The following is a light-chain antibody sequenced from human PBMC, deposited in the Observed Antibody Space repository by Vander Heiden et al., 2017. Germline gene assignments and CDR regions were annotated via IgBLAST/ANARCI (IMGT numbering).Light chain of an antibody. CDR3: LLSYSGARLVV. CDR1: TGAVNSGPY. J-gene: IGLJ2*01. CDR2: DTS. Sequence: QAVVTQEPSLTVSPGGTVTLTCGSSTGAVNSGPYPYLFQQKPGQAPRTLIYDTSNKHSWTPARFSGSLLGGKAALTLSGAQPEDEAEYYCLLSYSGARLVVFGGGTKLTVL. V-gene: IGLV7-46*01.